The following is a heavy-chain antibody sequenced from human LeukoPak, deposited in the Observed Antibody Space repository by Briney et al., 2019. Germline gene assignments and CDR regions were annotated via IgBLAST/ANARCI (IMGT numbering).Heavy chain of an antibody. CDR1: GFTFSGSA. CDR2: IRSKANSYAT. V-gene: IGHV3-73*01. D-gene: IGHD5-12*01. Sequence: GGSLRLSCAASGFTFSGSAMHWVRQASGKGLEWVGRIRSKANSYATAYAASVKGRFTISRDDSKNTAYLQMNSLKTEDTAVYYCTRHVSGYRDFDYWGQGTLVTVSP. CDR3: TRHVSGYRDFDY. J-gene: IGHJ4*02.